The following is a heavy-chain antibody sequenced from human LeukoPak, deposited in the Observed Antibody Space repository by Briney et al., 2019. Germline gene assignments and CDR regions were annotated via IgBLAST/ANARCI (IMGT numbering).Heavy chain of an antibody. CDR3: TTAVAGTVRIDY. CDR1: GFTLSKAY. J-gene: IGHJ4*02. V-gene: IGHV3-15*01. D-gene: IGHD6-19*01. Sequence: GGSLRLSCAASGFTLSKAYMSWVRQAPGKGLEWVGRIRSKTDGGTIDYAAPVKDRFTISRDDSKNTLYLQMNSLKTEDTAVYYCTTAVAGTVRIDYWGQGTLVTVSS. CDR2: IRSKTDGGTI.